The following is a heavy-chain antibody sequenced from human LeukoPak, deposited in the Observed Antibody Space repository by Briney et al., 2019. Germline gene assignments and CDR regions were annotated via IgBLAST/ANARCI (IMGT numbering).Heavy chain of an antibody. Sequence: GGSLRLSCADSGFLFSDFIDHTMVWVRQAPGKGLEWVSYISSSSTSISYADSVRGRFSISRDNAQRSLYLHMNSLRDEDTTVYYCAREFSVVGNFDYWGQGTLVIVSS. V-gene: IGHV3-21*01. CDR1: GFLFSDFIDHT. CDR2: ISSSSTSI. J-gene: IGHJ4*02. D-gene: IGHD2-21*01. CDR3: AREFSVVGNFDY.